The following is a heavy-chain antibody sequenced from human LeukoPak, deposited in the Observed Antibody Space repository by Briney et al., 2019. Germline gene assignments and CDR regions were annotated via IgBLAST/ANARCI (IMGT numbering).Heavy chain of an antibody. D-gene: IGHD1-26*01. V-gene: IGHV4-61*02. CDR2: IYTSGST. Sequence: SQTLSLTCTVSGGSISSGSYYWSWIRQPAGMGLEWIGRIYTSGSTNYNPSLKSRVTISVDTSKNQFSLKLSSVTAADTAVYYCARSEVGAAQGFDYWGQGTLVTVSS. CDR3: ARSEVGAAQGFDY. J-gene: IGHJ4*02. CDR1: GGSISSGSYY.